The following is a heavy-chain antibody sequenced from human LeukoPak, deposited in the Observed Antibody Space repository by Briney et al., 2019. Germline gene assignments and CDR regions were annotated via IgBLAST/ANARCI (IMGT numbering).Heavy chain of an antibody. D-gene: IGHD5-12*01. Sequence: GESLKISCKGSGYSFTSYWISWVRQMPGKGLEWMGRIDPSDSYTNYSPSFQGHVTISADKSISTAYLQWSSLKASDTAVYYCARQGSTVATQRYWGQGTLVTVSS. J-gene: IGHJ4*02. V-gene: IGHV5-10-1*01. CDR2: IDPSDSYT. CDR1: GYSFTSYW. CDR3: ARQGSTVATQRY.